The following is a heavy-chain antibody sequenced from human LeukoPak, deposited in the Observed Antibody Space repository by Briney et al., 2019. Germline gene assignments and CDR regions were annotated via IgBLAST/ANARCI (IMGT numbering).Heavy chain of an antibody. J-gene: IGHJ4*02. D-gene: IGHD3-22*01. CDR2: ISSSGGST. CDR3: AKDRPTRRITMIVDY. CDR1: GFTFSSFA. Sequence: GGSLRLSCAASGFTFSSFAMSWVRQAPGKGLEWVSGISSSGGSTYYADSVKGRFTISRDNSKNTLYLQMNSLRAEDTAVYYCAKDRPTRRITMIVDYWGQGTLVSVSS. V-gene: IGHV3-23*01.